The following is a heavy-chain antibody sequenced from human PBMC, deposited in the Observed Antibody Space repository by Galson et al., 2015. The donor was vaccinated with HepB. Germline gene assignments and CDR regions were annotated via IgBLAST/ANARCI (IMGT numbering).Heavy chain of an antibody. CDR3: ARPGYCTSSRCYSWFDS. D-gene: IGHD2-2*02. J-gene: IGHJ5*01. Sequence: SVKVSCKASGYTFTSYDISWVRQAPGQGLEWMGWMNPNSGNTGYAQKFQGRVTMTRTSSTGTAYTELSSLRPEDTAVYYCARPGYCTSSRCYSWFDSWGQGTLVTVSS. CDR1: GYTFTSYD. CDR2: MNPNSGNT. V-gene: IGHV1-8*01.